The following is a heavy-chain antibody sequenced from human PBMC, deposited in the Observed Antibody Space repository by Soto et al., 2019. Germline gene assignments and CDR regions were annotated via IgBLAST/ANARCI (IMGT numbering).Heavy chain of an antibody. CDR3: ARETYYYDSSGIPDAFDI. D-gene: IGHD3-22*01. V-gene: IGHV1-46*01. CDR1: GYTFTSYY. J-gene: IGHJ3*02. CDR2: INPSGGST. Sequence: ASVKVSCKASGYTFTSYYMHWVRQAPGQGLEWMGIINPSGGSTSYAQKFQGRVTMTRDTSTSTVYMELSSLRSEDTAVYYCARETYYYDSSGIPDAFDIWGQGTMVTVAS.